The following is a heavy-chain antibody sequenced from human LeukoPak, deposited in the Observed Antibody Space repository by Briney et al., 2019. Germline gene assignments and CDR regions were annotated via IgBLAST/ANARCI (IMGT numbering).Heavy chain of an antibody. J-gene: IGHJ5*02. CDR3: ARESLPYYDFWSGYRGGWFDP. CDR1: GFTFSSYW. CDR2: IKQDGSEK. D-gene: IGHD3-3*01. V-gene: IGHV3-7*01. Sequence: GGSLRLSCAASGFTFSSYWMSWVRQAPGKGLEWVANIKQDGSEKYYVDSVKGRFTISRDNAKHSLYLQMNSLRAEDTAVYYCARESLPYYDFWSGYRGGWFDPWGQGTLVTVSS.